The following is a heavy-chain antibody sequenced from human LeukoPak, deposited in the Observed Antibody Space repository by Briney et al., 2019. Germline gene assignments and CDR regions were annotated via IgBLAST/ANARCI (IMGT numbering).Heavy chain of an antibody. CDR2: LTGGGYTT. D-gene: IGHD2-2*01. Sequence: GGSLRLSCAASGFTFSSYAMSWVRQAPGKGLEWVSALTGGGYTTDYADSVKGRFTISRDNSKNTLYLQMNSLRAEDTAIYYCAKGPIPCSSTSCPRSAFDIWGQGTMVTVSS. CDR1: GFTFSSYA. CDR3: AKGPIPCSSTSCPRSAFDI. J-gene: IGHJ3*02. V-gene: IGHV3-23*01.